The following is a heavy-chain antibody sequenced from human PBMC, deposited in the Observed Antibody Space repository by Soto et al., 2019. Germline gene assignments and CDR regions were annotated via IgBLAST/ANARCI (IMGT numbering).Heavy chain of an antibody. Sequence: QVHLVQSGAEVKKPGASVKVSCKASGYTFTSYGITWVRQAPGQGLEWMGWISAHNGNTDYAQKLQGRVIVTRDTSTSTAYMEMRSLRSADTAVYYCERGRYGDYWGQGALVTVSS. CDR3: ERGRYGDY. CDR1: GYTFTSYG. V-gene: IGHV1-18*01. J-gene: IGHJ4*02. D-gene: IGHD1-1*01. CDR2: ISAHNGNT.